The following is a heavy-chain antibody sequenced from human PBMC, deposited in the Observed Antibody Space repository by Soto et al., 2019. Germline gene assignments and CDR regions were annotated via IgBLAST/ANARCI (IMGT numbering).Heavy chain of an antibody. CDR3: AKDWAGGEYSSSSTFDY. V-gene: IGHV3-30*18. CDR2: ISYDGSNK. CDR1: GFTFSSYS. Sequence: GESLKISCAASGFTFSSYSMHWVRQAPGKGLEWVAVISYDGSNKYYADSVKGRFTISRDNSKNTLYLQMNSLRAEDTAVYYCAKDWAGGEYSSSSTFDYWGQGTLVTVSS. J-gene: IGHJ4*02. D-gene: IGHD6-6*01.